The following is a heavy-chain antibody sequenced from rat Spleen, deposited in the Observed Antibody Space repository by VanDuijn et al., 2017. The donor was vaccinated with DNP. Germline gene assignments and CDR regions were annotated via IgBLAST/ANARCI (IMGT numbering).Heavy chain of an antibody. CDR3: ARHVLPLRVWDY. CDR1: GFNLRDYY. Sequence: EVQLVESGGGLVQPGRSLKLSCVASGFNLRDYYMAWVRQAPTKGLEWVAYSSYDGGSTYNGDSVKGRFTVSRDNSKSTLYLQMNSLRSEDMATYYCARHVLPLRVWDYWGQGVMVTVSS. V-gene: IGHV5-22*01. J-gene: IGHJ2*01. D-gene: IGHD1-3*01. CDR2: SSYDGGST.